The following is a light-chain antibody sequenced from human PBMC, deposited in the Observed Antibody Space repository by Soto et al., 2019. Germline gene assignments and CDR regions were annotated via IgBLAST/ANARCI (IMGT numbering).Light chain of an antibody. V-gene: IGKV1-9*01. Sequence: IHLTQSPSSLSASVGDRVTITCRASQGISSYVTWYQQKPGKAPKVLIYAASTLQGGVPSRFSGSGSGTYFTLTISSLQPEDFATYYCQQLNSYPLTFGGGTKVEIK. CDR2: AAS. CDR3: QQLNSYPLT. J-gene: IGKJ4*01. CDR1: QGISSY.